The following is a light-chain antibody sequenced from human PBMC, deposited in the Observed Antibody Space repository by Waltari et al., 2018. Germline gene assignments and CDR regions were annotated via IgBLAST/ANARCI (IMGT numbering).Light chain of an antibody. CDR2: EVT. V-gene: IGLV2-23*02. Sequence: QSALTQPASVSGSPGQSITISCPGSDSSVGTYNLVSWYQQHPGKAPKLMIYEVTKRPSGVTNRFSGSKSGNTASLTISGLQAEDEADYYCCSYAGSSTVFGGGTKLTVL. CDR1: DSSVGTYNL. J-gene: IGLJ3*02. CDR3: CSYAGSSTV.